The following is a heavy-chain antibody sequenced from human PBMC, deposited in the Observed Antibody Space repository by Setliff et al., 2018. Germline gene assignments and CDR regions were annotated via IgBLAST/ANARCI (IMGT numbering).Heavy chain of an antibody. CDR1: GFTFTSSA. J-gene: IGHJ4*02. V-gene: IGHV1-58*01. Sequence: WASVKVSCKASGFTFTSSAVQWVRQARGQRLEWIGWIVVGSGNTNYAQKFQGRVTITRDTSASTAYMELSSLRSEGTAVYYCATGITMVRTFDYWGQGTLVTVSS. CDR3: ATGITMVRTFDY. D-gene: IGHD3-10*01. CDR2: IVVGSGNT.